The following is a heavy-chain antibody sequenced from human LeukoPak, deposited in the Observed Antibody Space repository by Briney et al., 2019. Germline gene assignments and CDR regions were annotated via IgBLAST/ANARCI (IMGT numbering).Heavy chain of an antibody. Sequence: SETLSLTCAVYGGSFSGYYWSWIRQPPGKGLEWIGEVNHSGSTNYNPSLKSRVTISVDTSKNQFSLKLSSVTAADTAVYYCARAPVATPSEFDYWGQGTLVTVSS. CDR2: VNHSGST. CDR3: ARAPVATPSEFDY. J-gene: IGHJ4*02. CDR1: GGSFSGYY. V-gene: IGHV4-34*01. D-gene: IGHD5-12*01.